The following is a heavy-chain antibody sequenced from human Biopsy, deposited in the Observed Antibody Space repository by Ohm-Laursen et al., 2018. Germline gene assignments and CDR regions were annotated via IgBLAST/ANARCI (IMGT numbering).Heavy chain of an antibody. V-gene: IGHV3-30*18. CDR1: GFSFSSNG. Sequence: SLTLSCASSGFSFSSNGMHWVCKGPGKGLGWGAVMSDDGRNKYYKNSVRGRFTISRDNSKNTLYLQMNNLRAEDTAVFYGAKYLRNNNWGVENWGQGTLVTVSS. D-gene: IGHD7-27*01. CDR2: MSDDGRNK. CDR3: AKYLRNNNWGVEN. J-gene: IGHJ4*02.